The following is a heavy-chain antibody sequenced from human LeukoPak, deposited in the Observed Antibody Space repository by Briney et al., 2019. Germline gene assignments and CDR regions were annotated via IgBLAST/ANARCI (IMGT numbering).Heavy chain of an antibody. CDR3: AKGYCSGGSCYSFDD. CDR2: IWYDGSNK. D-gene: IGHD2-15*01. V-gene: IGHV3-33*06. Sequence: PGGSLRLSCAASGFTFSSYGMHWVRQAPGKGLEWVAVIWYDGSNKYYADSVKGRFTISRDNSKNTLYLQMNSLRAEDTAVYYCAKGYCSGGSCYSFDDWGQGTLVTVFS. CDR1: GFTFSSYG. J-gene: IGHJ4*02.